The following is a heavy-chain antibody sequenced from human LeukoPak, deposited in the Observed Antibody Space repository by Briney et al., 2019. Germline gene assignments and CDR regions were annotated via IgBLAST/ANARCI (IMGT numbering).Heavy chain of an antibody. J-gene: IGHJ4*02. V-gene: IGHV4-4*07. Sequence: SETLSLTCTVSGDSIYSSYWTWIRQPAGKGLEWIGRVYTSGNTKYNPSLKSRVTISVDKSKNQFSLKVNSVTAADTAAYYCARDQTATGYFDYWGQGALVTVSS. D-gene: IGHD2-21*02. CDR3: ARDQTATGYFDY. CDR1: GDSIYSSY. CDR2: VYTSGNT.